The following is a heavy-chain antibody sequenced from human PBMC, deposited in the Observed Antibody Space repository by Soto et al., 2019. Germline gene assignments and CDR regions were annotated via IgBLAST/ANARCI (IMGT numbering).Heavy chain of an antibody. Sequence: SETLSLTCTVSGASIITDNYFWVWIRQSPRRGLELIGSISYSGRTYDNPSLQSRVTISVDTSKNQFSLKLSSVTAADTAVYYCAGFLIFGYYYYGMDVWGQGTTVTV. CDR1: GASIITDNYF. V-gene: IGHV4-39*07. D-gene: IGHD3-9*01. CDR2: ISYSGRT. CDR3: AGFLIFGYYYYGMDV. J-gene: IGHJ6*02.